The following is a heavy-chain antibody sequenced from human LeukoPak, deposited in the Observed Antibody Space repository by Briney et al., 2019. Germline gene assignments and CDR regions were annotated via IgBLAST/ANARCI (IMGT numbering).Heavy chain of an antibody. CDR3: ARHRSYDNWFDP. D-gene: IGHD1-26*01. Sequence: SETQSLTCTVSGGSISSYYWSWIRQPPGKGLEWIGYIYYSGTTNYNLSLESRVTISVDTSKNQFSLKLSSVTAADTAVYYCARHRSYDNWFDPWGQGTLVTVSS. V-gene: IGHV4-59*08. J-gene: IGHJ5*02. CDR1: GGSISSYY. CDR2: IYYSGTT.